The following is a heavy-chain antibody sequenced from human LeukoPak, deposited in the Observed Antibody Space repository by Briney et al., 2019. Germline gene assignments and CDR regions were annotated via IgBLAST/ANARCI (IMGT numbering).Heavy chain of an antibody. Sequence: GGSLTLSCPASGFTFNTYWMSWVRLAPGKGLEWVANINEQGSEAFYVGSVRGRFTIYRDNAKNSLYLQMISLRAEDTAVYYCARDPDAGTTDYWGQGTLVTVSS. J-gene: IGHJ4*02. CDR3: ARDPDAGTTDY. V-gene: IGHV3-7*01. D-gene: IGHD6-13*01. CDR2: INEQGSEA. CDR1: GFTFNTYW.